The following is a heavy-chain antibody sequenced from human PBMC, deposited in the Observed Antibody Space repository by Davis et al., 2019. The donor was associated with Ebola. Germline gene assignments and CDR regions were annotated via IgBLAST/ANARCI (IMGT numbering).Heavy chain of an antibody. V-gene: IGHV5-51*01. CDR1: GYRFTDFW. J-gene: IGHJ3*01. CDR3: ARPKYSTSLDDAFDV. CDR2: IWPGINSPGGSDT. Sequence: GESLKISCQISGYRFTDFWIGWVRQMPGKGLEWMGIIWPGINSPGGSDTRYSPSFQGQVTISVDKSISTAYLQWNSLKASDTAMYYCARPKYSTSLDDAFDVWGQGTMVTVSS. D-gene: IGHD2/OR15-2a*01.